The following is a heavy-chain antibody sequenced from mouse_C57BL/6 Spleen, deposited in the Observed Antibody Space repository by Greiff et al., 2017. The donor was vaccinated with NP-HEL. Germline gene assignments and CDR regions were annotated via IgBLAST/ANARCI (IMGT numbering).Heavy chain of an antibody. CDR1: GFTFSDYG. V-gene: IGHV5-17*01. CDR2: ISSGSSTI. Sequence: EVKLMESGGGLVKPGGSLKLSRAASGFTFSDYGMHWVRQAPEKGLEWVAYISSGSSTIYYADTVKGRFTISRDNAKNTLFLQMTSLRSEDTAMYYCARSGYPYAMDYWGQGTSVTVSS. CDR3: ARSGYPYAMDY. J-gene: IGHJ4*01. D-gene: IGHD2-2*01.